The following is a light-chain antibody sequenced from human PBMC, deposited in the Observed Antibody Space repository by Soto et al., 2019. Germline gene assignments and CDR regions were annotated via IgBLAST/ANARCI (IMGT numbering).Light chain of an antibody. CDR3: QQYNDYSWT. V-gene: IGKV1-5*03. J-gene: IGKJ1*01. CDR1: QSISAW. Sequence: DIQMTQSPSTLSASVGDRVSINCRASQSISAWLDWYQQRPGKAPRLLIYKASTLEIGVPSRFSGSGSGTEFTLTISSLQPEDVAIYYCQQYNDYSWTFGQGTKVDLK. CDR2: KAS.